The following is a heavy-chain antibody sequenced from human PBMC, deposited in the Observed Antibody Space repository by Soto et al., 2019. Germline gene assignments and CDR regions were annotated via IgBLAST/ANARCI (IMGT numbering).Heavy chain of an antibody. V-gene: IGHV2-5*02. CDR2: IYWDDDK. CDR1: GFSLSTSGVG. Sequence: QITLKESGPTLVKPTQTLTLTCTFSGFSLSTSGVGVGWIRQPPGKALEWLALIYWDDDKRYSPSLKSRLTITKDTSKNQVVLTMTNMDPVDTATYYCAHSRIEGARSTWFDPWGQGTLLTVSS. D-gene: IGHD1-26*01. J-gene: IGHJ5*02. CDR3: AHSRIEGARSTWFDP.